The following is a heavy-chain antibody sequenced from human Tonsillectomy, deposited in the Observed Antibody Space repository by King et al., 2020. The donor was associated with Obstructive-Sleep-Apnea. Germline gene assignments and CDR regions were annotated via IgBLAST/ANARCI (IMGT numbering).Heavy chain of an antibody. D-gene: IGHD2-2*01. J-gene: IGHJ4*02. V-gene: IGHV3-64*01. CDR1: GFTFSSYA. Sequence: VQLVESGGGLVQPGGSLRLSCSASGFTFSSYAMHLVRQAPGKGLEYVSAISSNGGSTYYANSVKGRFTISRDNSKNTLYLQMGSLRAEDMAVYYCARDPYCSSTSCHYPFDYWGQGTLVTVSS. CDR3: ARDPYCSSTSCHYPFDY. CDR2: ISSNGGST.